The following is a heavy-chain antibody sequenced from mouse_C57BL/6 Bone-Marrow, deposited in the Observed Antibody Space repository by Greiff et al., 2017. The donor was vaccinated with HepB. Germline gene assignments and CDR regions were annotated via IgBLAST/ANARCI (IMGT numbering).Heavy chain of an antibody. CDR2: IDPSDSYT. D-gene: IGHD3-3*01. CDR3: ASGADRFAY. V-gene: IGHV1-50*01. J-gene: IGHJ3*01. CDR1: GYTFTSYW. Sequence: QVQLKESGAELVKPGASVKLSCKASGYTFTSYWMQWVNQRPGQGLEWIGEIDPSDSYTNYNQKFKGKATLTVDTSSSTAYMQLSSLTSEDSAVYYCASGADRFAYWGQGTLVTVSA.